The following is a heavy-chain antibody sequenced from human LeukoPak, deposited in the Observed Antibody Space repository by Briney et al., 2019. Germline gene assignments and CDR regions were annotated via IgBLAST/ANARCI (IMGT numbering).Heavy chain of an antibody. V-gene: IGHV3-23*01. Sequence: GGSVRLSCAASGFTFSSYAMSWVRQARGKGLEWVSAISGSGGSTYYADSVKGRFTISRHNSKNPLYLQLNSLRAEHTAVYYCARETLWLGEPPGPFDYWGQGTLVTVSS. CDR2: ISGSGGST. CDR3: ARETLWLGEPPGPFDY. J-gene: IGHJ4*02. D-gene: IGHD3-10*01. CDR1: GFTFSSYA.